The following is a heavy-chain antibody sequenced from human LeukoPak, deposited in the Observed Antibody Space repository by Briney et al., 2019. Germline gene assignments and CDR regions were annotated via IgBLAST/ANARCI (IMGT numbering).Heavy chain of an antibody. D-gene: IGHD2-21*02. CDR3: ARTVVVVTATQYYYYGMDV. Sequence: GESLKISCKGSGYSFTSYWIGWVRQMPGKGLEWMGIIYPGDSDTRYSPSFQGQGTISADKSISTAYLQWSSLKASDTAMYYCARTVVVVTATQYYYYGMDVWGQGTTVTVSS. J-gene: IGHJ6*02. CDR2: IYPGDSDT. CDR1: GYSFTSYW. V-gene: IGHV5-51*01.